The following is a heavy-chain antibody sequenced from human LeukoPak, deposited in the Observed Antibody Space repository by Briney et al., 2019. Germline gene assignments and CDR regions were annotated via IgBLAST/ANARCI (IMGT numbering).Heavy chain of an antibody. J-gene: IGHJ5*02. CDR1: GGSISSYY. Sequence: PSETLSLTCTVSGGSISSYYWSWFRQPPGKGLEWIGYIYYSGSTNYNPSLKSRVTISVDTSKNQFSLKLSSVTAADTAVYYCARGNYGSGTGWFDPWGQGTLVTVSS. D-gene: IGHD3-10*01. CDR2: IYYSGST. V-gene: IGHV4-59*01. CDR3: ARGNYGSGTGWFDP.